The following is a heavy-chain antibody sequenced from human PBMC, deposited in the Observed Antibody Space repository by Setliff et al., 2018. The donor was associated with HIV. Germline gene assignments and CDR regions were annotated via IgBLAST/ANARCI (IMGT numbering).Heavy chain of an antibody. CDR2: VNSDGSSK. Sequence: GGSLRLSCAASGFTFDKYWMHWVRQAPGKGLVWVSRVNSDGSSKTYADSAKDRFTISRDNAKNTLYLQMNSLRAEDTGVYYCHSGYDTEEQSYFDYWGQGTLVTVSS. CDR3: HSGYDTEEQSYFDY. D-gene: IGHD5-12*01. CDR1: GFTFDKYW. J-gene: IGHJ4*02. V-gene: IGHV3-74*01.